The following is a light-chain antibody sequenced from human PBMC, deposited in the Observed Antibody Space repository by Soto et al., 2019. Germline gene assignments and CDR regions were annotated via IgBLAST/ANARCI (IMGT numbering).Light chain of an antibody. J-gene: IGKJ2*01. Sequence: DVQMTQFPSTLSASVGDRVTITCRASQSISYWLAWYQQKPGKAPNLLIYKASSLESGVLSRFSGSGSGTEFTLTITNLQPDDFATYYCRHYNTYSPPYTLGRETKLDIK. CDR1: QSISYW. CDR2: KAS. CDR3: RHYNTYSPPYT. V-gene: IGKV1-5*03.